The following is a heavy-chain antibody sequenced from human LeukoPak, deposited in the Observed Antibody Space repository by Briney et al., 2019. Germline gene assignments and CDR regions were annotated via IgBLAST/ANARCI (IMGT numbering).Heavy chain of an antibody. CDR2: INPNSGGT. V-gene: IGHV1-2*04. CDR1: GYTFTGYY. D-gene: IGHD5-18*01. Sequence: ASVKVSCKASGYTFTGYYMHWVRQAPGQGLEWMGWINPNSGGTNYAQKFQGWVTMTRDTSISTAYMELSRLRSDDTAVYYCARAGRGYSYGYDYWGQGTLVPVSS. J-gene: IGHJ4*02. CDR3: ARAGRGYSYGYDY.